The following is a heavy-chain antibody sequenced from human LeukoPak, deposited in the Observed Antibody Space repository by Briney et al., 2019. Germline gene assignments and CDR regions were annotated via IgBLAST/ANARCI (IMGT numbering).Heavy chain of an antibody. CDR2: INHSGST. CDR1: GGSFSGYY. V-gene: IGHV4-34*01. J-gene: IGHJ3*02. D-gene: IGHD3-16*01. Sequence: PSETLSLTCAVYGGSFSGYYWSWIRQPPGKGLEWIGEINHSGSTNYNPSLKSRVTISVDTSKNQFSLKLSSVTAADTAVYYCARVGDYVWGAPARKAFDIWGQGTMVTVSS. CDR3: ARVGDYVWGAPARKAFDI.